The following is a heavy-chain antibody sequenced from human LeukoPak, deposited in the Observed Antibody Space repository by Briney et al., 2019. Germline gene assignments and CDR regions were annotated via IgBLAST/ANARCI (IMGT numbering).Heavy chain of an antibody. CDR1: GGSISSGSYY. D-gene: IGHD1-26*01. J-gene: IGHJ4*02. CDR3: ARQGLWELPTFDS. CDR2: VYYSGST. Sequence: PSETLSLTCTVSGGSISSGSYYWGYIRQPPQKGLEWIGGVYYSGSTYYNPSLKSRVTISVDTSKNQFSLKLSSVTAADTAVYYCARQGLWELPTFDSWGQGTLVSVSS. V-gene: IGHV4-39*01.